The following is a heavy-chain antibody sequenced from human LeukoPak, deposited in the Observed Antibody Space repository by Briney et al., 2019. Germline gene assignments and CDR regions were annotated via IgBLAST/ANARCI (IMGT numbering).Heavy chain of an antibody. CDR1: GFTVSSNY. V-gene: IGHV3-53*01. D-gene: IGHD3-10*01. CDR2: IYSGGST. J-gene: IGHJ6*02. CDR3: ARERAELLWFGEYYYYGMDV. Sequence: GGSLRLSCAASGFTVSSNYMSWVRQAPGKGLEWVSAIYSGGSTYYADSVKGRFTISRDNSKNTLYLQMNSLRAEDTAVYYCARERAELLWFGEYYYYGMDVWGQGTTVTVSS.